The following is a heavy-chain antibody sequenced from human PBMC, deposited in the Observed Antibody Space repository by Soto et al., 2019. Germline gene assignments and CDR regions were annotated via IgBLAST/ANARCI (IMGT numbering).Heavy chain of an antibody. CDR3: ARDLIAAAGTFEY. D-gene: IGHD6-13*01. CDR2: IYYSGNT. J-gene: IGHJ4*02. CDR1: GDSVSSGTYY. Sequence: SETLSLTCTVSGDSVSSGTYYWSWIRQPPGKGLEWIGYIYYSGNTNYNPSLKGRVTISVDTSKNQFSLKLRSVIAADTAVYYCARDLIAAAGTFEYWGQGTLVTVSS. V-gene: IGHV4-61*01.